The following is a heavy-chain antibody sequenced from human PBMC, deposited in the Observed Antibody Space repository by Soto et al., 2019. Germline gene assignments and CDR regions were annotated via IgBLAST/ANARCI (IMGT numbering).Heavy chain of an antibody. D-gene: IGHD3-22*01. CDR2: ISSSSSTI. V-gene: IGHV3-48*02. Sequence: GGSVRLSCATSGFSFSSYSMNWVRQAPGKGLEWVSYISSSSSTIYYADSVKGRFTISRDNAKNSLYLQMNSLRDEDTAVYYCARGDYYDSSGYSYYYYYGMDVWGQGTTVTV. CDR1: GFSFSSYS. J-gene: IGHJ6*02. CDR3: ARGDYYDSSGYSYYYYYGMDV.